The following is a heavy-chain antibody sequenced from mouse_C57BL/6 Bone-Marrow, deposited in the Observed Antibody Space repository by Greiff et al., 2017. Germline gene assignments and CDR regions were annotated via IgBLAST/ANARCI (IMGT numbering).Heavy chain of an antibody. D-gene: IGHD1-1*01. CDR2: ISDGGSYT. Sequence: EVKLVESGGGLVKPGGSLKLSCAASGFTFSSYAMSWVRQTPEKRLEWVATISDGGSYTYYPDNVKGRFTISRDNAKNNLYLQMSHLKSEDTAMYYCPRALITTVSYFDYWGQGTTLTVSS. CDR3: PRALITTVSYFDY. V-gene: IGHV5-4*03. CDR1: GFTFSSYA. J-gene: IGHJ2*01.